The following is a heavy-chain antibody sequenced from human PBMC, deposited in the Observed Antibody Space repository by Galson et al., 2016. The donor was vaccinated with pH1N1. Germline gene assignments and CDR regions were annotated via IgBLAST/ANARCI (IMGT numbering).Heavy chain of an antibody. Sequence: SVKVSCKASGGTFSTYAISWVRQAPGQGLEWMGGIMPMFDTSNYAQKFQGRVTITADKPTSTGYMELSSLTSEDTAVYYCARGVAVDGKKFDPWGQGTLVTVSS. CDR1: GGTFSTYA. CDR2: IMPMFDTS. V-gene: IGHV1-69*06. CDR3: ARGVAVDGKKFDP. D-gene: IGHD6-19*01. J-gene: IGHJ5*02.